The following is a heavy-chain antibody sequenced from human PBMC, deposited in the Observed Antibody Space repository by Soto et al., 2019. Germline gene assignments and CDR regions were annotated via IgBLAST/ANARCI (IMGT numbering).Heavy chain of an antibody. J-gene: IGHJ4*02. CDR3: ASLGATMSPSDY. CDR1: GGYFSGYY. D-gene: IGHD5-12*01. V-gene: IGHV4-34*01. Sequence: QVQLQQWGAGLLKPSETLSLTCAVYGGYFSGYYWSWIRQPPGKGLEWIGEVNHSGSTNYNPSLTIRVTISVDTSRNQSSLKLSSVTAADTAVYYCASLGATMSPSDYWGQGTLVTVSS. CDR2: VNHSGST.